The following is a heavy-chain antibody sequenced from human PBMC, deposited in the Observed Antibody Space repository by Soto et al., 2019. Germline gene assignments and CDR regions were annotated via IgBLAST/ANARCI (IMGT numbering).Heavy chain of an antibody. CDR2: INTDNGNT. D-gene: IGHD3-16*01. CDR1: GYTFTRYG. V-gene: IGHV1-18*01. Sequence: QVQLVQSGAEVKNPGASVKVSCKASGYTFTRYGIGWARQAPGQGLEWMGWINTDNGNTNYAQNVQGRVTLTTDTSTSTAYMELRSLRSNVTAIYYCAMVDVYVTPSPQDVWGQGTTVIVSS. J-gene: IGHJ6*02. CDR3: AMVDVYVTPSPQDV.